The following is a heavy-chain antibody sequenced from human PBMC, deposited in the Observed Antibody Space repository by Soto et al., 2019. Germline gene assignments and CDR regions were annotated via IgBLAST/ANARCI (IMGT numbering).Heavy chain of an antibody. CDR3: ARFIQLWANGFDP. CDR1: GYTFTSYD. Sequence: QVQLVQSGAEVKKPGASVKVSCKASGYTFTSYDINWVRQATGQGLEWMGWMNPNSGNTGYAQKFQCRVXKTXNXCISTAYMELSSLRSEDTAVYYCARFIQLWANGFDPWGQGTLVTVSS. V-gene: IGHV1-8*01. D-gene: IGHD5-18*01. CDR2: MNPNSGNT. J-gene: IGHJ5*02.